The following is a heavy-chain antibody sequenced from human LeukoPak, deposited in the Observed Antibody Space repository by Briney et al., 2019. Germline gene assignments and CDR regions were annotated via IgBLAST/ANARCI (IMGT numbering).Heavy chain of an antibody. CDR3: AKDRPNYYESNGHYYRRDGDS. V-gene: IGHV3-23*01. Sequence: GGSLRLSCAASGFTFSSYAMSWVRQAPGKGLEWVSAISGSGGSTYYADSVKGRFTISRDNSKNTLYLQMNSLRAEDTATYYCAKDRPNYYESNGHYYRRDGDSWGQGTLVTVSS. J-gene: IGHJ5*01. CDR1: GFTFSSYA. CDR2: ISGSGGST. D-gene: IGHD3-22*01.